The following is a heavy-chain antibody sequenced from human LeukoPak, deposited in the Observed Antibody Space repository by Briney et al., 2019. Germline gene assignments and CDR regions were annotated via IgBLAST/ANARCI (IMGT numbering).Heavy chain of an antibody. CDR3: ARDLLSSGWFYYYYGMDV. V-gene: IGHV1-18*01. CDR1: GYTFTSYG. Sequence: ASVKVSCKASGYTFTSYGISWVRQAPGQGLEWMGWISAYNGNTNYAQKLQGRVTMTTDTSTSTAYMELRSLRSDDTAVYYCARDLLSSGWFYYYYGMDVWGQGTTVTVSS. D-gene: IGHD6-19*01. CDR2: ISAYNGNT. J-gene: IGHJ6*02.